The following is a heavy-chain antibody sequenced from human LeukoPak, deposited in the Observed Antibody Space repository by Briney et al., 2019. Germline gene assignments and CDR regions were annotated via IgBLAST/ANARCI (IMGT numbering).Heavy chain of an antibody. CDR3: ARDLYYYGSGSYYFDY. J-gene: IGHJ4*02. CDR1: GYTFTGYY. CDR2: INPNSGGT. D-gene: IGHD3-10*01. V-gene: IGHV1-2*02. Sequence: ASVKVSCKASGYTFTGYYMHWVRQAPGQGLEWMGWINPNSGGTNYAQKLQGRVTMTRDMSISTAYMELSRLRSDDTAVYYCARDLYYYGSGSYYFDYWGQGTLVTVSS.